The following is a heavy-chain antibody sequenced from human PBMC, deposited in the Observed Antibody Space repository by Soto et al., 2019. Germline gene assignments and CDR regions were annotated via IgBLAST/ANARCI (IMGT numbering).Heavy chain of an antibody. CDR1: GFTFSSSA. Sequence: GGSLRLSCAASGFTFSSSAMNWVRQAPGKGLEWVSVISGSGTSTYNADSVEGRFTISRDNSKNTLYLQMTSLRAEDTAVYYCVKGVYCCCTGCYNAFYVWGKGTIVPVSS. CDR2: ISGSGTST. CDR3: VKGVYCCCTGCYNAFYV. V-gene: IGHV3-23*01. D-gene: IGHD2-2*02. J-gene: IGHJ3*01.